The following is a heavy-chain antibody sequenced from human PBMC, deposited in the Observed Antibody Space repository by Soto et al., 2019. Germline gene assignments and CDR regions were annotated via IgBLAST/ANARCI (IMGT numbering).Heavy chain of an antibody. CDR3: ARAVGATLCRRRDIIEGGGIGY. CDR1: GYTFTSYG. CDR2: ISAYNGNT. J-gene: IGHJ4*02. V-gene: IGHV1-18*01. D-gene: IGHD1-26*01. Sequence: QVQLVQSGAEVKKPGASVKVSCKASGYTFTSYGISWVRQAPGQGLEWMGWISAYNGNTNYAQKLQGRVTMTTDTPTSTAYMGLRSLRSDDPAVYYCARAVGATLCRRRDIIEGGGIGYWGQGTLVTVSS.